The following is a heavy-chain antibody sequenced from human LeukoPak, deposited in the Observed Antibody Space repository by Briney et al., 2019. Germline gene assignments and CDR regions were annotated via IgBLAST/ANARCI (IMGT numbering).Heavy chain of an antibody. D-gene: IGHD2-15*01. CDR3: ASGAYCSGGSCYSGAFDI. Sequence: ASVKVSCKASGYTFTGYYMHWVRQAPGQGLEWMGWINPNSSGKNYAQKFQGRVTMTRDTSISTAYVELTRLRSDDTAVYYCASGAYCSGGSCYSGAFDIWGQGTMVTVSS. J-gene: IGHJ3*02. V-gene: IGHV1-2*02. CDR1: GYTFTGYY. CDR2: INPNSSGK.